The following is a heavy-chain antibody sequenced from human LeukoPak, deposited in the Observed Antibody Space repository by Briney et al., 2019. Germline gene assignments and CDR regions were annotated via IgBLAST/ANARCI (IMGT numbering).Heavy chain of an antibody. CDR3: ARQLNNFDF. J-gene: IGHJ4*02. CDR1: GYNFGSQW. V-gene: IGHV5-51*01. CDR2: IYPGDSDT. Sequence: GESLKISCKGSGYNFGSQWVAWVRQMPGKGLETMEIIYPGDSDTRYSPSFQGQVTISADKSINTAYLQWSSLKASDTAMYYCARQLNNFDFWGQGTLVTVSS.